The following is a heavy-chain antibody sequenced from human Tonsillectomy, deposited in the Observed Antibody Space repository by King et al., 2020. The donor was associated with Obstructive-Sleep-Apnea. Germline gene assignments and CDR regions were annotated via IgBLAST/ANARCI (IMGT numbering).Heavy chain of an antibody. CDR1: GGSISSGDYY. CDR3: APVIVTGGQYYYYYGMDV. Sequence: QLQESGPGLVKPSQTLSLTCTVSGGSISSGDYYWSWIRQPPGKGLEWIGYIYYSGSTYYNPSLKSRITISVDTSKNQFSLKMSSVTAADTAVYYCAPVIVTGGQYYYYYGMDVWGQGTTVTVSS. D-gene: IGHD3-10*01. CDR2: IYYSGST. V-gene: IGHV4-30-4*01. J-gene: IGHJ6*02.